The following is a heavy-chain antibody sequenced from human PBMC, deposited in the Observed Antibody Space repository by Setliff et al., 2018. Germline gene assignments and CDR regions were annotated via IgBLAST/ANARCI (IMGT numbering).Heavy chain of an antibody. CDR2: IYYSGST. V-gene: IGHV4-39*01. J-gene: IGHJ6*03. CDR1: GGSISSSSYY. Sequence: PSETLSLTCTVSGGSISSSSYYWGWIRQPPGKGLEWTGSIYYSGSTYYNPSLKSRVTISVDTSKNQFSLKLRSVTAADTAVYYCARLAGGAGGFYYYYYYMDVWGKGATVTVSS. D-gene: IGHD6-13*01. CDR3: ARLAGGAGGFYYYYYYMDV.